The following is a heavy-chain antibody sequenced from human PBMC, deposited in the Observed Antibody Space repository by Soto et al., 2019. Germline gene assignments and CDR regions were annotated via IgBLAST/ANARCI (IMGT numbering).Heavy chain of an antibody. J-gene: IGHJ4*02. CDR1: GYTFTSYY. Sequence: ASVKVXCXASGYTFTSYYMHWVRQAPGQGLEWMGIINPSGGSTSYAQKFQGRVTMTRDTSTSTAHMELSSLRSEDTAVYYCATSSITMIVVVTQGSFDYWGQGTLVTVSS. CDR2: INPSGGST. V-gene: IGHV1-46*01. D-gene: IGHD3-22*01. CDR3: ATSSITMIVVVTQGSFDY.